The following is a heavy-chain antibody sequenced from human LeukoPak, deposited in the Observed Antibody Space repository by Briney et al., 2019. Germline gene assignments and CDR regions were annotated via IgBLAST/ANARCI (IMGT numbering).Heavy chain of an antibody. J-gene: IGHJ4*02. CDR2: INPNSGGT. CDR3: ASLSAYDSSGYYPR. CDR1: GYTFTGYY. Sequence: ASVKVSCKASGYTFTGYYMHWVRQAPGQGLEWMGWINPNSGGTNYAQKFQGRVTMTRDTSISTAYMELSRLRSDDTAVYYCASLSAYDSSGYYPRWGQGTLVTVPS. D-gene: IGHD3-22*01. V-gene: IGHV1-2*02.